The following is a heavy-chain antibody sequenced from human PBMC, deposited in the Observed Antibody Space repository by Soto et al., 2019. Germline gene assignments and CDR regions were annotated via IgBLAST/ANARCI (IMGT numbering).Heavy chain of an antibody. CDR1: GFSFTGFG. V-gene: IGHV3-33*01. CDR2: IWCDGMRK. J-gene: IGHJ4*02. D-gene: IGHD2-15*01. CDR3: ARDDDVNSHYSKFQY. Sequence: SLRLSCAASGFSFTGFGMHWDRQAPGKGLEWVAVIWCDGMRKYYADTGKARCTIPRDTSANTLYLQMNSLGAEDTAVYFCARDDDVNSHYSKFQYWGQGTLVTVSS.